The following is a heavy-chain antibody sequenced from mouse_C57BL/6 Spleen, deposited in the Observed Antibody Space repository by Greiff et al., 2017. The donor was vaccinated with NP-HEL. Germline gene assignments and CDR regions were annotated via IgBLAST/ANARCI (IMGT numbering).Heavy chain of an antibody. D-gene: IGHD2-2*01. J-gene: IGHJ3*01. CDR2: IYPRSGNT. CDR3: AGGGDDEAWFAY. V-gene: IGHV1-81*01. CDR1: GYTFTSYG. Sequence: VQLQQSGAELARPGASVKLSCKASGYTFTSYGISWVKQRTGQGLEWIGEIYPRSGNTYYNEKFKGKATLTADKSSSTAYMELRSLTSEDSAVYFCAGGGDDEAWFAYWGQGTLVTVSA.